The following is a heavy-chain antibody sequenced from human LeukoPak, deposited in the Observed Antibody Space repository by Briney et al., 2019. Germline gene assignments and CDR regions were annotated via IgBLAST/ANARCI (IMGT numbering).Heavy chain of an antibody. CDR2: INHSGST. J-gene: IGHJ5*02. D-gene: IGHD3-10*01. CDR3: ARRVRLLWFGELSNNWFDP. Sequence: SETLSLTCAVYGGSFSGYYWSWIRQPPGKGLEWIGEINHSGSTNYNPSLKSRVTISVDTSKNQFSLKLSSVTAADTAVYYCARRVRLLWFGELSNNWFDPWGQGTLVTVSS. CDR1: GGSFSGYY. V-gene: IGHV4-34*01.